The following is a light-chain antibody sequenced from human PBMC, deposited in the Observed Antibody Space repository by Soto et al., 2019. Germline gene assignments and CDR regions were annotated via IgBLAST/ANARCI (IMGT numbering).Light chain of an antibody. J-gene: IGLJ2*01. Sequence: QSALTQPASVSGSPGQSITISCTGTNSYIGGYNYVSWYQQHPGKAPKLMIYDVSNRPSGVSYRFSGSKSGNTASLTISGLQAEDEADYYCSSYTSRSTLGVFGGGTKLTVL. V-gene: IGLV2-14*03. CDR3: SSYTSRSTLGV. CDR2: DVS. CDR1: NSYIGGYNY.